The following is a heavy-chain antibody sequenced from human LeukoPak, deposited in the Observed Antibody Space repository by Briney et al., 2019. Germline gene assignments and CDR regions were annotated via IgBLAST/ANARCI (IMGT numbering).Heavy chain of an antibody. CDR3: AREKVAVSATRAFDI. V-gene: IGHV1-2*02. D-gene: IGHD2-15*01. CDR2: INPNSGAT. CDR1: GYTFTGYY. J-gene: IGHJ3*02. Sequence: GASVKVSCKASGYTFTGYYMHWVRQAPGQGLEWMGWINPNSGATNYAQKFQGRVTMTRDTSISTAYMELSGLRSDDTAVYYCAREKVAVSATRAFDIWGQGTMVTVSS.